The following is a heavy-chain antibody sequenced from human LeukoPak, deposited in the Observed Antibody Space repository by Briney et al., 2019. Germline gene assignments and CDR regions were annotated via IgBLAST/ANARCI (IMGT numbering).Heavy chain of an antibody. J-gene: IGHJ6*04. V-gene: IGHV4-59*01. CDR3: AVCSSTYYYYGTDV. Sequence: PSETLSLTCTVSGGSISSYYWSWIRQPPGKGLEWIGYIYYSGSTNYNPSLKSRVTISVDTSKNQFSLKLSSVTAADTAVYYCAVCSSTYYYYGTDVWGKGTTVTVSS. CDR2: IYYSGST. CDR1: GGSISSYY. D-gene: IGHD2-2*01.